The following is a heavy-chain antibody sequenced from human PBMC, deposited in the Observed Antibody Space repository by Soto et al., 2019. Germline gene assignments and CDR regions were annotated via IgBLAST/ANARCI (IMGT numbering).Heavy chain of an antibody. Sequence: PSETLSLTCTVSGGSISSYYWSWIRQPPGKGLEWIGYIYYSGSTNYNPSLKSRVTISVDTSKNQFSLKLSSVTAADTAVYYCARFDGLGTMIVSWGQGTLVTVSS. V-gene: IGHV4-59*01. CDR2: IYYSGST. CDR1: GGSISSYY. J-gene: IGHJ4*02. D-gene: IGHD3-22*01. CDR3: ARFDGLGTMIVS.